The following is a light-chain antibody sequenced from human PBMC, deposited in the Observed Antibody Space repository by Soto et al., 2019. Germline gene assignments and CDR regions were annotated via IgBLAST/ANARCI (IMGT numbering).Light chain of an antibody. CDR3: QQYGTSPLT. CDR2: GAS. Sequence: EIVLTQFPDTLSLSPGERATLSCRASESFSSSYLTWYQQKPGQAPRLLIYGASNRATGIPDRFSGSGSGTDFTLTITRLEPEDFAVYVCQQYGTSPLTFGQGTKLEIK. J-gene: IGKJ2*01. V-gene: IGKV3-20*01. CDR1: ESFSSSY.